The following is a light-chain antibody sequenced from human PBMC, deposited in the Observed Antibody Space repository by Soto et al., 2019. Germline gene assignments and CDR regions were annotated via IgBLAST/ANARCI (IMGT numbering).Light chain of an antibody. J-gene: IGLJ1*01. CDR2: EVS. Sequence: QSVLTQPASVSGSPGQSITISCTGTSSDVGSYNLVSWYQQHPGKAPKLMIYEVSKRPSGVSNRFSGSKSGNTASLTISGLQAEDEADYYCCSYAGSSTHVFRTGTKVTVL. CDR1: SSDVGSYNL. V-gene: IGLV2-23*02. CDR3: CSYAGSSTHV.